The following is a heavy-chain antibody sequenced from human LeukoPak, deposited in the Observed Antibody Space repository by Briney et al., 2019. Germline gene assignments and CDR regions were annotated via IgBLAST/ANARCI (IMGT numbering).Heavy chain of an antibody. J-gene: IGHJ4*02. CDR1: GGSTSSNNYY. V-gene: IGHV4-39*01. D-gene: IGHD2-15*01. CDR3: ARLVGWPYRYYYDY. Sequence: SETLSLTCTVSGGSTSSNNYYWGWIRQPPGKGLEWIVNIYYSGSTHDNPSLKSRVTISVDTSKNQFSLKLSSVTAADTAVYYCARLVGWPYRYYYDYWGQGTLITVSS. CDR2: IYYSGST.